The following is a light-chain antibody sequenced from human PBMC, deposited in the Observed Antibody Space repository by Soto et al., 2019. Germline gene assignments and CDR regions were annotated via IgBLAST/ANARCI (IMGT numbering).Light chain of an antibody. J-gene: IGLJ1*01. CDR3: SSYEGSNSPWV. CDR2: EVS. V-gene: IGLV2-8*01. Sequence: QSVLTQPPSASGSPGQSVTISCTGTSSDVGGYNYVSWYQQHPGKAPKLMIYEVSKRPSGVPDRFSGSKSGNTASLTVSGLQAEDEADYYCSSYEGSNSPWVFGTGTKVTVL. CDR1: SSDVGGYNY.